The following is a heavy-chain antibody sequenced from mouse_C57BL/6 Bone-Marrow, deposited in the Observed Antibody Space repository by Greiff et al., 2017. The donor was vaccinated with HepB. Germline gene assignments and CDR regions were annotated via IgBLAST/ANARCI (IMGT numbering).Heavy chain of an antibody. CDR2: IWRGGST. CDR3: AKKAAHRGYAMDY. CDR1: GFSLTSYG. V-gene: IGHV2-5*01. J-gene: IGHJ4*01. D-gene: IGHD3-1*01. Sequence: QVQLQQSGPGLVQPSQSLSITCTVSGFSLTSYGVHWVRQSPGKGLEWLGVIWRGGSTDYNAAFMSRLSITKDNSKSQVFFKMNSLQADDTAIYYGAKKAAHRGYAMDYWGQGTSVTVSS.